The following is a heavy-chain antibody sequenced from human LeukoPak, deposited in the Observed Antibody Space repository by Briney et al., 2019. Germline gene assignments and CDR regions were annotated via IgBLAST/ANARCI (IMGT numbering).Heavy chain of an antibody. D-gene: IGHD2-15*01. CDR2: ISSSGSTI. J-gene: IGHJ4*02. Sequence: GGSLRLSCAASGFTFSSYEMNWVRQAPGKGLEWVSYISSSGSTIYYADSVKGRFTISRDNAKNSLYLQMNSLRAEDTAVYYCARDLGYCSGGSCFRFDYWGQGTLVTVSS. CDR3: ARDLGYCSGGSCFRFDY. CDR1: GFTFSSYE. V-gene: IGHV3-48*03.